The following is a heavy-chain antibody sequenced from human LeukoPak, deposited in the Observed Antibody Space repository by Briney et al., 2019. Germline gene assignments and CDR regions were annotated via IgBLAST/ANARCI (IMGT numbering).Heavy chain of an antibody. Sequence: GGSLRLSCAASGFTFSDYYMSWICQAPGKGLEWVSYISSSGSTIYYADSVKGRFTISRDNAKNSLYLQMNSLRAEDTAVYYCARVRGSQTEGYYFDYWGQGTLVTVSS. CDR3: ARVRGSQTEGYYFDY. CDR2: ISSSGSTI. V-gene: IGHV3-11*04. D-gene: IGHD1-26*01. J-gene: IGHJ4*02. CDR1: GFTFSDYY.